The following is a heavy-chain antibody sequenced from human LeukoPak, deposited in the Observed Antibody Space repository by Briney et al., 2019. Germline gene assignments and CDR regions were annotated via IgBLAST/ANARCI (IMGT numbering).Heavy chain of an antibody. CDR1: GYTFTSYA. Sequence: ASVKVSCKASGYTFTSYAMNWVRQAPGQGLEWMGWINTSTGNPTYAQGFTGRFVFSLDTSVSTAYLQISSLKAEDTAVYYCARGEIERKNRVLIVRFDPWGQGTLVTVSS. D-gene: IGHD3-22*01. CDR2: INTSTGNP. CDR3: ARGEIERKNRVLIVRFDP. J-gene: IGHJ5*02. V-gene: IGHV7-4-1*02.